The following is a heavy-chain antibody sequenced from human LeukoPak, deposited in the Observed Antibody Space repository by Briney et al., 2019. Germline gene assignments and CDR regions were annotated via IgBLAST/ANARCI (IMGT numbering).Heavy chain of an antibody. CDR2: IIPIFGTA. CDR1: GGTFSSYA. CDR3: ARDPNPYSGEGDY. V-gene: IGHV1-69*05. Sequence: SVKVSCKASGGTFSSYAISWVRQAPGQGLEWMGRIIPIFGTANYAQKFQGRVTITTDESTSTAYMELSSLRSEDTAAYYCARDPNPYSGEGDYWGQGTLVTVSS. D-gene: IGHD3-10*01. J-gene: IGHJ4*02.